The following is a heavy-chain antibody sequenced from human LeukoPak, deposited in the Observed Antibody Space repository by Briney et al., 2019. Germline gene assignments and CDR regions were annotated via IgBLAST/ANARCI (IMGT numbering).Heavy chain of an antibody. D-gene: IGHD3-10*01. CDR1: GDSLSSNSAG. Sequence: SQTLSLTCALSGDSLSSNSAGWHWLRQSPSRGREWLGRTYYRSKWYIAYAESVKSRITINADTSKNPFSLQLSSVTPEDTAMYYCAGGGLVRGVTPSFDPWGQGTLVTVSS. V-gene: IGHV6-1*01. CDR3: AGGGLVRGVTPSFDP. CDR2: TYYRSKWYI. J-gene: IGHJ5*02.